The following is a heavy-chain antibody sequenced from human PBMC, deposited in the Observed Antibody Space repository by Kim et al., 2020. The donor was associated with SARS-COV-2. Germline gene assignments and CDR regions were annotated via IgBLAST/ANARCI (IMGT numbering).Heavy chain of an antibody. CDR2: THLGGGRT. CDR3: AREPDGTGNLET. D-gene: IGHD1-7*01. CDR1: GNTFASFF. V-gene: IGHV1-46*01. Sequence: ASVKVSCKTPGNTFASFFIHWVRQAPGQGLGWMGLTHLGGGRTNFAQIFQGRMSMITDTSTTTVFMDLSSLTSDDTAVYYCAREPDGTGNLETWGQGTLV. J-gene: IGHJ4*02.